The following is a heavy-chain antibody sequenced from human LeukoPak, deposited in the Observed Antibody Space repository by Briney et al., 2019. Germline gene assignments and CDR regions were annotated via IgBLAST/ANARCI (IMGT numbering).Heavy chain of an antibody. V-gene: IGHV4-61*02. D-gene: IGHD3-10*01. Sequence: SETLSLTCTVSGGSISSGSYYWSWIRQPAGKGLEWIGRIYTSGGTNYNPSLTSRVTISVDTSKNQFSLKLSSVTAADTGVYYCARGLFGDNWFDPWGQGTLVTVSS. CDR1: GGSISSGSYY. J-gene: IGHJ5*02. CDR3: ARGLFGDNWFDP. CDR2: IYTSGGT.